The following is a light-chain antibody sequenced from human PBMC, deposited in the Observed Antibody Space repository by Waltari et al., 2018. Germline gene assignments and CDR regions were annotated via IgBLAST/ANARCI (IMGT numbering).Light chain of an antibody. CDR2: GVT. Sequence: QSALTQPRSVSGSPGQSVTISCTGASSDVGAYDSVSWYQHHPGKDPKLIIYGVTKRPSVVPYRFFCSKAGSTASLIVSGIQAEDEADYYCCSYVGAYSFVLFGGGTRLTVL. CDR1: SSDVGAYDS. V-gene: IGLV2-11*01. CDR3: CSYVGAYSFVL. J-gene: IGLJ3*02.